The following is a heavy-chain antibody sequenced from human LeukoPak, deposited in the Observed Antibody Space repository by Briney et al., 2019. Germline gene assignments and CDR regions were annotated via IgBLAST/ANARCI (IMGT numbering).Heavy chain of an antibody. CDR1: GFTFSSYS. D-gene: IGHD3-10*01. J-gene: IGHJ4*02. V-gene: IGHV3-48*04. CDR3: ARVRAGYYSDY. CDR2: ITTGSTT. Sequence: GGSLRLSCAASGFTFSSYSMNWVRQAPGQGLEWVSYITTGSTTHYADSVKGRFTMSRNNGKNSLYLQMNSLRAEDTAVYYCARVRAGYYSDYWGQGTLVTASS.